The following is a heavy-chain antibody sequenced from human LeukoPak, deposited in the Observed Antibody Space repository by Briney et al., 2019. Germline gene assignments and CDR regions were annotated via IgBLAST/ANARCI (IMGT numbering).Heavy chain of an antibody. CDR1: GFIFSSYA. V-gene: IGHV3-23*01. D-gene: IGHD3-9*01. Sequence: GGSLRLSCAASGFIFSSYAMSWVRQAPGKGLEWVSVISGSGGNTYYADSVKGRFTISRDNSKNTLFLQMNSLRDEDTAVYYCAGTPYYDILTGYQNWFDPWGQGTLVTVSS. CDR3: AGTPYYDILTGYQNWFDP. CDR2: ISGSGGNT. J-gene: IGHJ5*02.